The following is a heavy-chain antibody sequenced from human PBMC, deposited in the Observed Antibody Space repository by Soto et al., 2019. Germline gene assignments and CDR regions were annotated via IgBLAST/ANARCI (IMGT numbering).Heavy chain of an antibody. CDR1: GGSMSSSSYY. D-gene: IGHD3-9*01. V-gene: IGHV4-39*01. CDR3: ARGFDILTFGFCLDY. J-gene: IGHJ4*02. CDR2: MYFSGFYSGST. Sequence: SETLSLTCTVSGGSMSSSSYYWGWIRQPPGKGLEWIANMYFSGFYSGSTSYNPSLKSRVTISVDTSKNQFSLQVSSVTAADTAVYYCARGFDILTFGFCLDYWGQGTLVTVSS.